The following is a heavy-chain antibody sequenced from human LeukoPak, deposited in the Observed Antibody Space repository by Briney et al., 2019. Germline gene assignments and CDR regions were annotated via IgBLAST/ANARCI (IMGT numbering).Heavy chain of an antibody. CDR3: ARGSGWYPH. J-gene: IGHJ1*01. CDR1: GGTISRYY. CDR2: ISYSGDT. Sequence: SETLSLTCTVSGGTISRYYWSWIRQPPGKGLEWIGYISYSGDTKYNPSLKSRLSMSVDTSKIQCSLMLTSVTAADTAVYYCARGSGWYPHWGQGTLVTVSS. D-gene: IGHD6-19*01. V-gene: IGHV4-59*01.